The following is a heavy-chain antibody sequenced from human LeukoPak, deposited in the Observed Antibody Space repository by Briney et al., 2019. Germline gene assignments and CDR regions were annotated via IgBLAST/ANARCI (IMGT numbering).Heavy chain of an antibody. CDR3: TRDRRRAMFRGVEGVDY. J-gene: IGHJ4*02. D-gene: IGHD3-10*01. Sequence: GGSLGLSCAASGFTFSDYYMSWIRQAPGKGLEWVSYISSSSSVTNYADSVKGRFTISRDNAKNSLFLQMNSLRAEDTAVYYCTRDRRRAMFRGVEGVDYWGQGTLVTVSS. CDR2: ISSSSSVT. V-gene: IGHV3-11*06. CDR1: GFTFSDYY.